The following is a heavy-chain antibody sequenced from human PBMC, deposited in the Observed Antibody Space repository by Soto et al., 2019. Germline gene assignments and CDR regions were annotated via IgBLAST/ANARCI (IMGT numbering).Heavy chain of an antibody. CDR1: DNTFTHYG. CDR3: AATGGNYFGLDV. CDR2: ISGYNGNT. J-gene: IGHJ6*02. V-gene: IGHV1-18*01. D-gene: IGHD2-8*02. Sequence: GASVKVSCKSSDNTFTHYGIDWVRQAPGQGLEWMGWISGYNGNTKYEQKFQDRVTRTADTSTRTAFMEVRSLTSDDTGVYFCAATGGNYFGLDVWGQGTTVTVSS.